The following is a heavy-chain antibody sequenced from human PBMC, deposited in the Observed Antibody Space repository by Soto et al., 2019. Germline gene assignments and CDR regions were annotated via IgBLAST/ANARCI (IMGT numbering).Heavy chain of an antibody. D-gene: IGHD3-3*01. J-gene: IGHJ4*02. CDR1: GATFSTSS. CDR2: IIPIFGTT. Sequence: QVQLEQSGAEVKKPGSSVKVSCKVSGATFSTSSISWVRQARGQGLEWMGAIIPIFGTTNYAQEFQGRLTITADESTRTAYMELTTLGSQDTALYFCARDNLEDIDLRGYCFDSCGQGTLVTVSS. V-gene: IGHV1-69*01. CDR3: ARDNLEDIDLRGYCFDS.